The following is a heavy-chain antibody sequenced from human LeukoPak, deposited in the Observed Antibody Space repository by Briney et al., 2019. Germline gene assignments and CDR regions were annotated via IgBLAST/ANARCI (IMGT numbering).Heavy chain of an antibody. J-gene: IGHJ4*02. CDR3: ARGYGDSGFDY. CDR2: VSGSGGST. V-gene: IGHV3-23*01. D-gene: IGHD4-17*01. CDR1: GFTFSSHA. Sequence: PGGPLRLSCAASGFTFSSHAMSWVRQAPGKGLEWVSGVSGSGGSTYYADSVKGRFTISRDNSKNTLYLQMNSLRAEDTAVYYCARGYGDSGFDYWGQGTLVTVSS.